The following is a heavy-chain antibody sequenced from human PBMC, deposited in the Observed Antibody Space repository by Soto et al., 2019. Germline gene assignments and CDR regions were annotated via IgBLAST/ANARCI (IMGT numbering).Heavy chain of an antibody. CDR3: ATAGDYASWFDP. Sequence: QVQLVQSGAEVKKPGSSVKVSCKASGGTFNTYTITWVRQAPGQGLEWMGRIIPILGITNYAQKFQGRVTTTADKSTSTTYMDLSSLRSEDTAVYYCATAGDYASWFDPWGQGTLVTVSS. D-gene: IGHD4-17*01. V-gene: IGHV1-69*02. J-gene: IGHJ5*02. CDR1: GGTFNTYT. CDR2: IIPILGIT.